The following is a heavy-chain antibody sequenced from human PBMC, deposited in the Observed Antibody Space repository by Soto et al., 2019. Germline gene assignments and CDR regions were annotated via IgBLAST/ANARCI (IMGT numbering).Heavy chain of an antibody. CDR1: GYTFTRYG. V-gene: IGHV1-3*01. CDR2: INAGNGNT. CDR3: ASSYSNYALIDYYYYGMDV. D-gene: IGHD4-4*01. Sequence: GASVEVSCKASGYTFTRYGISWVRPAPRQSLEWMGWINAGNGNTKYSQKFQGRVTITRDTSASTAYMELSSLRSEDTAVYYCASSYSNYALIDYYYYGMDVWGQGTTVTVSS. J-gene: IGHJ6*02.